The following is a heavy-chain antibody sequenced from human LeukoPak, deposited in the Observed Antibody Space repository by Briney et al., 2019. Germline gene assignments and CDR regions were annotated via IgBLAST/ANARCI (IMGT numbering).Heavy chain of an antibody. Sequence: PGGSLRLSCATSGFTFSTYAMSWVRQAPGKGLEWVSVFSGSGPNTYYADSVKGRFTISRDNSKNTLSLQMNSLRAEDTAVYYCATGYSSSWYYFECWGQGILVTISS. D-gene: IGHD6-13*01. V-gene: IGHV3-23*01. J-gene: IGHJ4*02. CDR2: FSGSGPNT. CDR1: GFTFSTYA. CDR3: ATGYSSSWYYFEC.